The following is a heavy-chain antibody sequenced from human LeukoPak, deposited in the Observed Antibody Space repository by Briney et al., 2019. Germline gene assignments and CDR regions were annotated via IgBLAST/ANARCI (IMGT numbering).Heavy chain of an antibody. D-gene: IGHD4-11*01. CDR2: INPNSGGT. V-gene: IGHV1-2*02. Sequence: ASVKVSCKASGYTFTGYYMHWVRQAPGQGLEWMGWINPNSGGTNYAQKFQGRVTMTRDTSISTAYMELSRLRSDDTAVYYCARAAYSNYVYYYMDVWGKGTTVTVSS. CDR3: ARAAYSNYVYYYMDV. CDR1: GYTFTGYY. J-gene: IGHJ6*03.